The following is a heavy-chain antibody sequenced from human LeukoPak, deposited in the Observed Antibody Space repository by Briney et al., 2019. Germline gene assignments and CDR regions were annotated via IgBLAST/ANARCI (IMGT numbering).Heavy chain of an antibody. D-gene: IGHD3-9*01. V-gene: IGHV3-30*18. CDR1: GFTFSSYA. J-gene: IGHJ6*02. Sequence: PGRSLRLSCAASGFTFSSYAMHWVRQAPGKGLEWVAVISYDGSNKYYADSVKGRFTISRDNSKNTLYLQMNSLRAEDTAVYYCAKDRDLRYFSDMDVWGQGTTVTVSS. CDR3: AKDRDLRYFSDMDV. CDR2: ISYDGSNK.